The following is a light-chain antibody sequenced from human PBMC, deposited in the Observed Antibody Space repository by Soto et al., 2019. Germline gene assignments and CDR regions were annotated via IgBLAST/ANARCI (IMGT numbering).Light chain of an antibody. J-gene: IGLJ3*02. CDR2: AYN. CDR1: SSTIGSNT. CDR3: AAWDDSFRGPV. Sequence: QSVLTQPPSASGTPGQRVTISCSGSSSTIGSNTVNWYQQFPGTAPQLLIYAYNQRPSGVPDRFSASKSGTSASLAISGLQSEDEADYICAAWDDSFRGPVFGGGTKVTVL. V-gene: IGLV1-44*01.